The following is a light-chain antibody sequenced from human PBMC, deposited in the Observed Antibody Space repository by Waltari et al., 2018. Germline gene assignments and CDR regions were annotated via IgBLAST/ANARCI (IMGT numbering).Light chain of an antibody. Sequence: DILMTQSPSSLSASIGDRVTITCRASQRIAFYLNWYQQKQGKAPELVNLAASNLQSAVPSRFNGSGSETHFTLTINNLQPEYFASYYCQQSYRVPLTFGGGTKVEI. CDR2: AAS. CDR1: QRIAFY. J-gene: IGKJ4*01. CDR3: QQSYRVPLT. V-gene: IGKV1-39*01.